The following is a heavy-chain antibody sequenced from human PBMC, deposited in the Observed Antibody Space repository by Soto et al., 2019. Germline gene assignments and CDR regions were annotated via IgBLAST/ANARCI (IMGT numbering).Heavy chain of an antibody. CDR2: IIPPFGTA. V-gene: IGHV1-69*06. CDR3: ASKAACGGDCYAFDS. Sequence: QVQLVQSGAEVKKPGSSVKISCKASGGTFSSNTINWVRQAAGQGLEWMGGIIPPFGTANYAEKFQGRVTITADKSTNTEYMELTSLRSEDTAVYYCASKAACGGDCYAFDSWGQGTLVTVSS. CDR1: GGTFSSNT. D-gene: IGHD2-21*02. J-gene: IGHJ4*02.